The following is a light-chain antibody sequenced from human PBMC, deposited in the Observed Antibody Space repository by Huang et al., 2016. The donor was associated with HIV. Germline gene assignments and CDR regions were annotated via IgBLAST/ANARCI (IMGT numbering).Light chain of an antibody. V-gene: IGKV1-39*01. CDR3: QQSYNLPYT. Sequence: DIQMTQSPPSLSASLGDRVNITCRASQSITTYLNWYRHKPGEAPELLIHATSTLQNGVPSRFSGGGSGTDFTLTITNLQPEDVASYYCQQSYNLPYTFGRGTKVDIK. J-gene: IGKJ2*01. CDR2: ATS. CDR1: QSITTY.